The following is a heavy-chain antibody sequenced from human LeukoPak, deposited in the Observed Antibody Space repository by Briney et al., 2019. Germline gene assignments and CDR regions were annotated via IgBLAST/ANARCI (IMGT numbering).Heavy chain of an antibody. CDR3: VREESGGYFDY. CDR2: ITPSVDTT. D-gene: IGHD2-8*02. Sequence: HGVRQAPGQGLEWVGRITPSVDTTNYAQKFRDRVTTTRDTSTSTVYMELSSLRSEDTAVYHCVREESGGYFDYWGQGTLVTVSS. V-gene: IGHV1-46*01. J-gene: IGHJ4*02.